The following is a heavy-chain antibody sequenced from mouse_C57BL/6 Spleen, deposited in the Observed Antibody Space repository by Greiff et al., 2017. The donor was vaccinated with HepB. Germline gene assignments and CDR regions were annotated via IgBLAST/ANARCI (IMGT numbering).Heavy chain of an antibody. D-gene: IGHD2-3*01. CDR1: GYSFTSYY. CDR3: ARRGLYDGYYDWYFDV. Sequence: QVQLQQSGPELVKPGASVKISCKASGYSFTSYYIHWVKQRPGQGLEWIGWIYPGSGNTKYNEKFKGKATLTADTSSSTAYMQLSSLTSEDSAVYYCARRGLYDGYYDWYFDVWGTGTTVTVSS. J-gene: IGHJ1*03. CDR2: IYPGSGNT. V-gene: IGHV1-66*01.